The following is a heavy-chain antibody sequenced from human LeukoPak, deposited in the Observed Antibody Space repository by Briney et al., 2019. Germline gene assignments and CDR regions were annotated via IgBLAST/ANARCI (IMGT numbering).Heavy chain of an antibody. CDR2: IKQDGSEK. CDR1: GFTFSSYW. D-gene: IGHD3-22*01. CDR3: AKDRTYYYDSSEDAFDI. Sequence: PGGSLRLSCAASGFTFSSYWMSWVRQAPGKGLEWVADIKQDGSEKYYVDSVKGRFTISRDNAKNSLYLQMNSLRAEDTAVYYCAKDRTYYYDSSEDAFDIWGQGTMVTVSS. J-gene: IGHJ3*02. V-gene: IGHV3-7*03.